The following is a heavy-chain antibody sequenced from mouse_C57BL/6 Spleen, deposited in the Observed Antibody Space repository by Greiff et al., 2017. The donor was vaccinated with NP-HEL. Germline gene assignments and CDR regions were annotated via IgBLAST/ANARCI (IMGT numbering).Heavy chain of an antibody. D-gene: IGHD1-1*01. Sequence: QLQLQQPGAELVKPGASVKMSCKASGYTFTSYWITWVKQRPGQGLEWIGDIYPGSGSTNYNEKFKSKATLTVDTSSSTAYMQLSSLTSEDSAVYYCARGDYGSSYRFAYWGQGTLVTVSA. CDR3: ARGDYGSSYRFAY. CDR2: IYPGSGST. V-gene: IGHV1-55*01. CDR1: GYTFTSYW. J-gene: IGHJ3*01.